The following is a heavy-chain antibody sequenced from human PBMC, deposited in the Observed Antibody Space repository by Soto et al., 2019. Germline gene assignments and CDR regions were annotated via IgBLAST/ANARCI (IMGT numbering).Heavy chain of an antibody. Sequence: SETLSLTCTVSGGSISSGGYYWILIRQHPGKGLEWIGYIYYSGSTYYNPSLKSRVTISVDTSKNQFSLKLSSVTAADTAVYYCARKRRGTAGIFELDSSGPGPRVTVSS. V-gene: IGHV4-31*03. CDR1: GGSISSGGYY. CDR3: ARKRRGTAGIFELDS. D-gene: IGHD1-1*01. CDR2: IYYSGST. J-gene: IGHJ4*02.